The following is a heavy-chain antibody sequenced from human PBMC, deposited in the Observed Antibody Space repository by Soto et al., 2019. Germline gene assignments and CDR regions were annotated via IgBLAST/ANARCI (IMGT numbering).Heavy chain of an antibody. J-gene: IGHJ3*01. CDR1: GFSFRTYG. D-gene: IGHD1-1*01. Sequence: QVQLVESGGGLVQPGTSLRLSCAVSGFSFRTYGFHWVRQPPDKGLQWVAVISPKGHSDSVEGRFTISRDNSKDTSYLQIKNLRVDDTAVYYCARDDAFANENSFDLWGRGTMVTVSS. CDR3: ARDDAFANENSFDL. V-gene: IGHV3-33*01. CDR2: ISPK.